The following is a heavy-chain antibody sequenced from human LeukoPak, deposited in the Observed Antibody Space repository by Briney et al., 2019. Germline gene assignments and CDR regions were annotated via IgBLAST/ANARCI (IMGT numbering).Heavy chain of an antibody. V-gene: IGHV4-39*07. D-gene: IGHD3-16*01. Sequence: PSETLSLTCTVSSGSISTSNYYWGWVRQPPGKALEWIGNIFYSESTYYSPSLKSRVTISLDTSRNQFSLNLTSVTAADTAVYYCARFTPQGYGWGGYNRFDPWGQGTLVTVSS. CDR1: SGSISTSNYY. CDR2: IFYSEST. J-gene: IGHJ5*02. CDR3: ARFTPQGYGWGGYNRFDP.